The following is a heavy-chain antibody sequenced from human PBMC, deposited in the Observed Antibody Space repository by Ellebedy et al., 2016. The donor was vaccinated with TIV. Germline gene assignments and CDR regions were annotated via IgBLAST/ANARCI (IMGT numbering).Heavy chain of an antibody. D-gene: IGHD2-2*01. CDR2: VGGGDDRT. V-gene: IGHV3-23*01. CDR1: GFTAFNFA. Sequence: GESLKISCEASGFTAFNFAMSWVRQAPGKGLEWVSAVGGGDDRTFYADAVKGRFTISRDNSKNTVTLQMQSLRAEDTALYYCAKGHTASFFYLFDSWGQGTLVTFSS. J-gene: IGHJ5*01. CDR3: AKGHTASFFYLFDS.